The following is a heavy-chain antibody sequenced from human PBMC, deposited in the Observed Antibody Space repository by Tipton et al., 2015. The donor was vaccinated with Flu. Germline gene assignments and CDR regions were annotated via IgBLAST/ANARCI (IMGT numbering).Heavy chain of an antibody. Sequence: LRLSCTVSGGSIGNFYWNWIRQRPGQGLEWIGGIYYSGSTYYNPSLESRVSISVDTSRNYVSLKVKSVTAADTAIYYCARDQGFGGGLSYDYYAMDVWGQGTTVTVSS. J-gene: IGHJ6*02. V-gene: IGHV4-31*02. D-gene: IGHD3-10*01. CDR3: ARDQGFGGGLSYDYYAMDV. CDR1: GGSIGNFY. CDR2: IYYSGST.